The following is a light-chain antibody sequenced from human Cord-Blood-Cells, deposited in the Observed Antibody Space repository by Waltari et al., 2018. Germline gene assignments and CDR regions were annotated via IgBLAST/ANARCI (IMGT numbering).Light chain of an antibody. Sequence: DIQMTQSPSTLSASVGDRVTITCRASQSISSWLAWYQQKPGKAPKLLIYDPSSLESGVPSRFSGSGSGTEFTLTISSLQPDDFATYYCQQYNSYSPMYTFGQGTKLEIK. CDR2: DPS. J-gene: IGKJ2*01. CDR3: QQYNSYSPMYT. CDR1: QSISSW. V-gene: IGKV1-5*01.